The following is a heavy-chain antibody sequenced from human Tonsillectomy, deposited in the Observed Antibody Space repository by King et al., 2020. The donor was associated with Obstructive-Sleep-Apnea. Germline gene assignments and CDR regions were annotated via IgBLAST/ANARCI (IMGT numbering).Heavy chain of an antibody. CDR1: GGSISSSSYY. Sequence: VQLQESGPGLVKPSETLSLTCTVSGGSISSSSYYWGWIRQPPGKGLEWIGSIYYSGSTYYNPSLKSRVTISVDTSKNQFSLKLSSVTAADTAVYYCAGGVIWGSYPIDYWGQGTLVTVSS. D-gene: IGHD2/OR15-2a*01. CDR2: IYYSGST. V-gene: IGHV4-39*07. CDR3: AGGVIWGSYPIDY. J-gene: IGHJ4*02.